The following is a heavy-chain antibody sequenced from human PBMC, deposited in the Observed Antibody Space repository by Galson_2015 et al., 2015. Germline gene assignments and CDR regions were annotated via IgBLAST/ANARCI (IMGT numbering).Heavy chain of an antibody. Sequence: SLRLSCAASGFTFSSYGMHWVRQAPGKGLEWVAVIWYDGSNKYYADSVKGRFTSSRDNSKNTLYLQINSLRAEDTDVYYCARVSPNCYDSMPPPFDYWRQGALVTVSS. CDR3: ARVSPNCYDSMPPPFDY. D-gene: IGHD3-22*01. J-gene: IGHJ4*02. CDR2: IWYDGSNK. CDR1: GFTFSSYG. V-gene: IGHV3-33*01.